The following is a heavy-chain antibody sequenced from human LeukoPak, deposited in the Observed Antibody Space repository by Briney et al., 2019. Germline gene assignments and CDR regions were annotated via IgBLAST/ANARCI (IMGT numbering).Heavy chain of an antibody. CDR1: GYTFTSYG. J-gene: IGHJ5*02. D-gene: IGHD3-10*01. Sequence: GVSVKVSCKASGYTFTSYGISWVRQAPGQGLEWMGWISAYNGNTNYAQKLQGRVTMTTDTSTSTAYMELRSLRSDDTAVYYGARDPTYGSGSGNWFDPWGQGTLVTVSS. CDR2: ISAYNGNT. CDR3: ARDPTYGSGSGNWFDP. V-gene: IGHV1-18*04.